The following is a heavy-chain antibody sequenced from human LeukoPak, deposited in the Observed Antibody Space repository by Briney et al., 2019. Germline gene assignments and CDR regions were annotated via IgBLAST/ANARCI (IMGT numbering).Heavy chain of an antibody. Sequence: SETLSLTCAVSGGSFSGFYWSWIRQSPGKGLEWIGEYNHFGSTNYNPSLNDRVTISVDKSKNQFSLTLSSVTAADTAVYYCARHPGSHCSTATCYTGGVFDYWGQGTLVTVSS. V-gene: IGHV4-34*01. J-gene: IGHJ4*02. CDR3: ARHPGSHCSTATCYTGGVFDY. D-gene: IGHD2-2*02. CDR1: GGSFSGFY. CDR2: YNHFGST.